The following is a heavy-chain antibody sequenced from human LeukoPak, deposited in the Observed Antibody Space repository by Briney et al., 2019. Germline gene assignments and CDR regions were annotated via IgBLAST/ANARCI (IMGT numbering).Heavy chain of an antibody. D-gene: IGHD2-2*01. CDR1: GGTFSTYT. V-gene: IGHV1-69*13. CDR2: LTPIFGTA. Sequence: SVKVSCKASGGTFSTYTFSWVRQAPGQGLEWMGGLTPIFGTANYAQKFQGRVTITADESTSTAYMELSSLRSEDTAVYYCARNRYCSSSSCPFDYWGQGTLVTVSS. J-gene: IGHJ4*02. CDR3: ARNRYCSSSSCPFDY.